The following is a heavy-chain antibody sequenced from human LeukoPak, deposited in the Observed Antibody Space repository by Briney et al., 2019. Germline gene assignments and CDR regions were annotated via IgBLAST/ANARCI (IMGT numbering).Heavy chain of an antibody. Sequence: ASVKVSCKAPGYTFTGYYMHWVRQAPGQGLEWMGWINPNSGGTNYAQKFQGRVTMTRDTSISTAYMELSRLRSDDTAVHYCARDSGYSYGDYWGQGTLVTVSS. V-gene: IGHV1-2*02. CDR3: ARDSGYSYGDY. CDR2: INPNSGGT. CDR1: GYTFTGYY. D-gene: IGHD5-18*01. J-gene: IGHJ4*02.